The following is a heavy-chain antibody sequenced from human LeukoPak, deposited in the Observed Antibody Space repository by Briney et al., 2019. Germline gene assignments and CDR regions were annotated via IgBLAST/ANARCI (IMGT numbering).Heavy chain of an antibody. J-gene: IGHJ1*01. CDR1: GGSFSNYF. D-gene: IGHD4-11*01. V-gene: IGHV4-59*01. Sequence: SETLSLTCTVSGGSFSNYFWSWIRQPPVKGLERIGYIFYSGTTNYNPSLKSRVTISVDTSKNQLSLKLSSVTAADTAVYYCARGQDYHPEYFQRWGQRTLVSDCS. CDR2: IFYSGTT. CDR3: ARGQDYHPEYFQR.